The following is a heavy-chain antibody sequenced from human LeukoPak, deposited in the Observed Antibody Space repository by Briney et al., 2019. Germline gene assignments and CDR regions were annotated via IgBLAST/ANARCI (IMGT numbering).Heavy chain of an antibody. CDR3: ARGVVVPAAIPRPWFDP. CDR2: IYYSGST. V-gene: IGHV4-59*01. J-gene: IGHJ5*02. D-gene: IGHD2-2*02. Sequence: LETLSLTCTVSGGSISSYYWSWIRQPPGKGLEWIGYIYYSGSTNYNPSLKSRVTISVDTSKNQFSLKLSSVTAADTAVYYCARGVVVPAAIPRPWFDPWGQGTLVTVSS. CDR1: GGSISSYY.